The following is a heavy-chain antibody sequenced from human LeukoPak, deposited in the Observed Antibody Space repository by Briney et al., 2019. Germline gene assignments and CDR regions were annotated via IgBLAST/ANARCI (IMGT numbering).Heavy chain of an antibody. V-gene: IGHV1-69*13. CDR2: ISPIFGTA. J-gene: IGHJ4*02. CDR3: ARDRGNTMVRGVPYYFDY. CDR1: GYTFTSYA. D-gene: IGHD3-10*01. Sequence: SVKVSCKASGYTFTSYAISWVRQAPGQGVEWVGGISPIFGTANYAQKFQGRVTITADESTSTAYMELSSLRSEDTAVYYCARDRGNTMVRGVPYYFDYWGQGTLVTVSS.